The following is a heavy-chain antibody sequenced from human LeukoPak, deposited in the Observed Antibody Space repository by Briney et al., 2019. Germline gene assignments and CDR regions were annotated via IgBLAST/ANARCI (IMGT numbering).Heavy chain of an antibody. CDR1: GYPFTSYG. CDR2: ISAYNGNT. V-gene: IGHV1-18*01. CDR3: ARVGASVFDY. Sequence: ASVKVSCKASGYPFTSYGISWVRQAPGQGLEWMGWISAYNGNTNYTQKFQGRVTMTTDTSTSTAYMELRSLRSDDTAVYYCARVGASVFDYWDQGTLVTVSS. J-gene: IGHJ4*02. D-gene: IGHD1-26*01.